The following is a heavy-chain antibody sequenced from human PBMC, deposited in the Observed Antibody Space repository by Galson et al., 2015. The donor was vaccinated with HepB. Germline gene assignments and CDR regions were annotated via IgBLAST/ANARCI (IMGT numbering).Heavy chain of an antibody. CDR3: ASSTVVTPEV. Sequence: SVKVSCKASGYKFTSYYMHWVRQAPGQGLEWMGIINPSGGSTDYAQKFRGRLTMTRDTSASTAYMELSSLRSEDTAVYYCASSTVVTPEVWGQGTLVTVSS. CDR1: GYKFTSYY. V-gene: IGHV1-46*01. J-gene: IGHJ4*02. CDR2: INPSGGST. D-gene: IGHD4-23*01.